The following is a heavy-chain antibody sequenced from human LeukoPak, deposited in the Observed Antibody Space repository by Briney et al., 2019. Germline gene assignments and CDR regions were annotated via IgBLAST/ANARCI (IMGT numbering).Heavy chain of an antibody. Sequence: GGSLRLSCAASGFTFSSYEMNWVRQAPGKGREWILYISSSGSTIYYADSVKGRFTISRDNAKNSLYLQMDSLRAEDTAVYYCARDKGTYYYDSSPEGYWGQGTLVTVSS. D-gene: IGHD3-22*01. CDR1: GFTFSSYE. CDR3: ARDKGTYYYDSSPEGY. V-gene: IGHV3-48*03. CDR2: ISSSGSTI. J-gene: IGHJ4*02.